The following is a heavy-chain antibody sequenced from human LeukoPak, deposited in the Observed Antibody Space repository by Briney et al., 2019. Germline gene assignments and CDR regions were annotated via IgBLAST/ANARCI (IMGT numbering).Heavy chain of an antibody. CDR3: AKYCSGGSCYGRTDAFDI. CDR1: GFTFSSYA. D-gene: IGHD2-15*01. V-gene: IGHV3-23*01. J-gene: IGHJ3*02. Sequence: GGSLRLSCAASGFTFSSYAMSWVRQAPGKGLEWVSAISGSGGSTYYADSVKGRFTISRDNSKNTLYLQMNSLRAEDTAVYYCAKYCSGGSCYGRTDAFDIWGQGTMVTVSS. CDR2: ISGSGGST.